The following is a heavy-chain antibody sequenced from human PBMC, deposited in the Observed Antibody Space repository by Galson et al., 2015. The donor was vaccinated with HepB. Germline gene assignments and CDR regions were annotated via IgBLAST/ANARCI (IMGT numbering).Heavy chain of an antibody. J-gene: IGHJ2*01. CDR1: GFTFSSYG. CDR3: AKAGIAVAGQVWYFDL. Sequence: SLRLSCAASGFTFSSYGMHWVRQAPGKGLEWVAVISYDGSNKYYADSVKGRFTISRDNSKNTLYLQMNSLRAEDTAVYYCAKAGIAVAGQVWYFDLWGRGTLVTVSS. D-gene: IGHD6-19*01. CDR2: ISYDGSNK. V-gene: IGHV3-30*18.